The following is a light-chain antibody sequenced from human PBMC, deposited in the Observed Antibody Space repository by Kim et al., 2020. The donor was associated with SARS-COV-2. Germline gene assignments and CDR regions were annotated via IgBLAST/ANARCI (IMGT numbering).Light chain of an antibody. CDR3: QHYNNWPPWT. CDR2: DAS. Sequence: EIVMTQSPATLSVSPGERGTLSCRASQSIRSNLAWYQQKPGQAPRLLIHDASTRATGIPARFSGNGSGTDFTLTISSLQSEDFEFYYCQHYNNWPPWTFGQGTKVDIK. CDR1: QSIRSN. V-gene: IGKV3-15*01. J-gene: IGKJ1*01.